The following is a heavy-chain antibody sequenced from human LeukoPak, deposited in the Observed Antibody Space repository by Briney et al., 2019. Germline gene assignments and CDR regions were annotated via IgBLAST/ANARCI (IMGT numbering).Heavy chain of an antibody. Sequence: SETLSLTCTVSGGSIGRYYWRWIRQPPGKGLEWIGYIYYSGSTNYSPSLKSRVSIFLDTSKNQFSLNVTSVTAADTAVYYCARHPYYYYGMDVWGQGTTVTVSS. CDR2: IYYSGST. D-gene: IGHD2-21*01. CDR1: GGSIGRYY. J-gene: IGHJ6*02. CDR3: ARHPYYYYGMDV. V-gene: IGHV4-59*08.